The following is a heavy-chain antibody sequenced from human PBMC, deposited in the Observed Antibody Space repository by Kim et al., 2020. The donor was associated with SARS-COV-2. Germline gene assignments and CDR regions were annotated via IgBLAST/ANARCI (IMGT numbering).Heavy chain of an antibody. D-gene: IGHD3-22*01. CDR1: GGSISSYY. CDR2: IYYSGST. CDR3: ARVPYYYDSSGYYTYYYYGMDV. Sequence: SETLSLTCTVSGGSISSYYWSWIRQPPGKGLEWIGYIYYSGSTNYNPSLKSRVTISVDTSKNQFSLKLSSVTAADTAVYYCARVPYYYDSSGYYTYYYYGMDVWGQGTTVTVSS. V-gene: IGHV4-59*01. J-gene: IGHJ6*02.